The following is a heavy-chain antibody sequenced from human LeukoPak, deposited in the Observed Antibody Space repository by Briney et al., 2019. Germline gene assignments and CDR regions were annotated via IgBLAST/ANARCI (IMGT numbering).Heavy chain of an antibody. Sequence: ETLSLTCTVSAGSISSYYWSWIRQPAGKGLEWIGRIYTSGSTNYNPSLKSRVTMSVDTSKNQFSLKLSSVTAADTAVYYCARQLSWRSSLHFFDYWGQGTLVTVSS. CDR2: IYTSGST. CDR3: ARQLSWRSSLHFFDY. V-gene: IGHV4-4*07. CDR1: AGSISSYY. J-gene: IGHJ4*02. D-gene: IGHD6-13*01.